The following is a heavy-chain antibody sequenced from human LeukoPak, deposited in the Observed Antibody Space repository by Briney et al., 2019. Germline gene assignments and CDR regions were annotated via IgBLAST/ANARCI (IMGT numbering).Heavy chain of an antibody. J-gene: IGHJ4*02. V-gene: IGHV4-38-2*01. CDR3: ARYSGYASYYFDY. CDR2: IYHSGST. Sequence: SETLSLTCAVSGYSISSGCYWGWIRQPPGKGLEWLGSIYHSGSTYYNPSLKSRVTISVDTSKNQFSLKLSSVTAADTAVYYCARYSGYASYYFDYWGQGTLVTVSS. D-gene: IGHD5-12*01. CDR1: GYSISSGCY.